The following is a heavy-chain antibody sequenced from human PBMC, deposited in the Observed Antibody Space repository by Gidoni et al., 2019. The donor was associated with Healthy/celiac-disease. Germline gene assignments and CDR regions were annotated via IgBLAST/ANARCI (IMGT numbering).Heavy chain of an antibody. D-gene: IGHD2-15*01. CDR1: GFTFSSYS. J-gene: IGHJ6*03. CDR2: ISSSSSYI. V-gene: IGHV3-21*01. CDR3: ARDMAPYCSGGSCYSGGYYMDV. Sequence: EVQLVESGGGLVKPGGSLRLSCAASGFTFSSYSMNWVRQATGKGLEWVSSISSSSSYIYDADSVKGRFTISRDNAKNSLYLQMNSLRAEDTAVYYCARDMAPYCSGGSCYSGGYYMDVWGKGTTVTVSS.